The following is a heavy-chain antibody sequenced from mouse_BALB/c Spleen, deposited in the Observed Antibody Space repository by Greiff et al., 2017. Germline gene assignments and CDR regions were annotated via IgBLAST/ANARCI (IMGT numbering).Heavy chain of an antibody. D-gene: IGHD1-1*01. Sequence: EVKLVESGGGLVQPGGSLKLSCAASGFTFSSYTMSWVRQTPEKRLEWVAYISNGGGSTYYPDTVKGRFNISRDNAKNTLYLQMSSLKSEDTAMYYCARHAYGYVDYWGQGTTLTVSS. CDR3: ARHAYGYVDY. V-gene: IGHV5-12-2*01. CDR2: ISNGGGST. CDR1: GFTFSSYT. J-gene: IGHJ2*01.